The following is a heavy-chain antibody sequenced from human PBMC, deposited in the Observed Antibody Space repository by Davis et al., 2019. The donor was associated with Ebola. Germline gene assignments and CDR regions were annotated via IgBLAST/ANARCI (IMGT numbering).Heavy chain of an antibody. Sequence: ASVKVSCKASGYTFTSYDISWVRQAPGQGLEWMGWISAYNGNTNYAQKLQGRVTMTTDTSTSTAYMELRSLRSDDTAVYYCARRIVGATSVPYYFDYWGQGTLVTVSS. CDR1: GYTFTSYD. CDR2: ISAYNGNT. D-gene: IGHD1-26*01. J-gene: IGHJ4*02. CDR3: ARRIVGATSVPYYFDY. V-gene: IGHV1-18*01.